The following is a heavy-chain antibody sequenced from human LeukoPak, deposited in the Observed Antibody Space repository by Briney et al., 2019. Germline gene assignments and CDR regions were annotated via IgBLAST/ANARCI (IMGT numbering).Heavy chain of an antibody. V-gene: IGHV4-39*01. CDR2: IYYSGST. D-gene: IGHD3-16*02. CDR3: ARGYDYVWGSYRYDSAEYFQQ. CDR1: GGSISSSTNY. J-gene: IGHJ1*01. Sequence: KPSETLSLTCSVSGGSISSSTNYWGWIRQPPGKGLEWIGSIYYSGSTHYNPSLKSRVTISVDTSKNQFCLKLSSVTAADTAVYYCARGYDYVWGSYRYDSAEYFQQWGQGTLVTVSS.